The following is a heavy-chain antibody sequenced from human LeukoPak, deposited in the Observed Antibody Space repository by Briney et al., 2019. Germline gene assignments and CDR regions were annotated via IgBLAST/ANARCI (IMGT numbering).Heavy chain of an antibody. Sequence: PGGSLRLSCAASGFTFSSYWMNWARQAPGKGLEWVASINHNGNVNYYVDSVKGRFTISRDNAKNSLYLQMNSLRAEDTAVYYCARGSGSYSFNLLGFDPWGQGTLVTVSS. CDR1: GFTFSSYW. D-gene: IGHD1-26*01. V-gene: IGHV3-7*04. CDR3: ARGSGSYSFNLLGFDP. J-gene: IGHJ5*02. CDR2: INHNGNVN.